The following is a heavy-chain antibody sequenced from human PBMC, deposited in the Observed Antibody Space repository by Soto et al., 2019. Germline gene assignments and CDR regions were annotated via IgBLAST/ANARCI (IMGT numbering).Heavy chain of an antibody. J-gene: IGHJ4*02. CDR1: GDSIGRNIW. Sequence: SETLSLTCDVSGDSIGRNIWWRWVRQPPGKGLEWIGEVYPDGLTDYNPSLRGRARMSADRSKNQCSLRVTSVTDADTAIYYCARDAALPGEADRFDYWGQGALVAVSS. CDR2: VYPDGLT. CDR3: ARDAALPGEADRFDY. D-gene: IGHD2-15*01. V-gene: IGHV4-4*02.